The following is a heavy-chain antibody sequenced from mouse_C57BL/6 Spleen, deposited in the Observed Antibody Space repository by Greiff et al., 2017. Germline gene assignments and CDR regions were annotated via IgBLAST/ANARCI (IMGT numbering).Heavy chain of an antibody. CDR2: ISSGSSTS. CDR1: GFTFSDYG. V-gene: IGHV5-17*01. Sequence: EVHLVESGGGLVKPGGSLKLSCAASGFTFSDYGMHWVRQAPEKGLEWVAYISSGSSTSYYADTVKGRFTISRDNAKNTLFLQMTSLRSEDTAMYYCARGSIYDGYYNFDYWGQGTTLTVSS. CDR3: ARGSIYDGYYNFDY. D-gene: IGHD2-3*01. J-gene: IGHJ2*01.